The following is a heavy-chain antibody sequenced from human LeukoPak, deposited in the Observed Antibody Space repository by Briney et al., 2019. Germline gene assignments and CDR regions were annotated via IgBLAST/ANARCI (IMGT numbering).Heavy chain of an antibody. V-gene: IGHV3-48*04. J-gene: IGHJ4*02. Sequence: PGGSLRLSCAASGFTFSSYSMNWVRQAPGKGLEWVSYISSSSTIYYADSVKGRFTISRDNAKNSLYLQMNSLRAEDTAVYYCARNGDSSNFDYWGQGTLVTVSS. CDR3: ARNGDSSNFDY. CDR1: GFTFSSYS. CDR2: ISSSSTI. D-gene: IGHD4-17*01.